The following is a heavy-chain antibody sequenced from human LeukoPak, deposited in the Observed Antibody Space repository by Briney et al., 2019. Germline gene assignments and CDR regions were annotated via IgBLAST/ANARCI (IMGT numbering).Heavy chain of an antibody. CDR2: MNPKTGNT. D-gene: IGHD4-11*01. CDR3: VRIYYSNAFDI. CDR1: GYTFTNFD. J-gene: IGHJ3*02. V-gene: IGHV1-8*01. Sequence: GASVKVSCKASGYTFTNFDISWVRQATGQGLEWMGWMNPKTGNTGSAQKFQGRVTITGNTSISTAYMELSSLRSEDTAVYYCVRIYYSNAFDIWGQGTMVTVSS.